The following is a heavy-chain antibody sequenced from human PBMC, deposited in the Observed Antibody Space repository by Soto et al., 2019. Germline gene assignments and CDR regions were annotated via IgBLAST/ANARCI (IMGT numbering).Heavy chain of an antibody. D-gene: IGHD3-16*01. J-gene: IGHJ6*02. CDR3: ACRGIMGNYYYYGMDV. CDR1: GGTFSSYA. Sequence: ASVKVSCKASGGTFSSYAISWVRQAPGQGLEWMGGIIPIFGTANYAQKFQGRVTITADESTSTAYMELSSLRSEDTAVYYCACRGIMGNYYYYGMDVWGQGTTVTVSS. V-gene: IGHV1-69*13. CDR2: IIPIFGTA.